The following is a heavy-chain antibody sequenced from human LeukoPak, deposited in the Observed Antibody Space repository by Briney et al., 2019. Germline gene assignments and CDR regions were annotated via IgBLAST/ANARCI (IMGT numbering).Heavy chain of an antibody. CDR3: ARHRCPSS. D-gene: IGHD6-13*01. CDR2: INEDGSEN. CDR1: GFTFSHSA. V-gene: IGHV3-7*03. Sequence: PGGSLRLSCAASGFTFSHSAMSWVRQAPGKGLEWVANINEDGSENNYVDSVKGRFTISRDNAKNSLYLQMNSLRAEDTAIYYCARHRCPSSWGPGTVVTVSS. J-gene: IGHJ3*01.